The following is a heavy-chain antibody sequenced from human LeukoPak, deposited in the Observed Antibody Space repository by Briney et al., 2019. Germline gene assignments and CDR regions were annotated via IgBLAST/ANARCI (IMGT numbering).Heavy chain of an antibody. D-gene: IGHD3-22*01. Sequence: GASVKVSCKVPGYTLTELSMHWVRQAPGKGLEWMGGFDPEDGETIYAQKFQGRVTMTEDTSTDTAYMELRSLRSDDTAVFYCARHQGGRGGYWFDFWGQGTLVTVSS. CDR1: GYTLTELS. CDR2: FDPEDGET. V-gene: IGHV1-24*01. CDR3: ARHQGGRGGYWFDF. J-gene: IGHJ4*02.